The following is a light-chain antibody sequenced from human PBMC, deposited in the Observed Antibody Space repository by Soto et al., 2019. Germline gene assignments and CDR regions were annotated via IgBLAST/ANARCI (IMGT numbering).Light chain of an antibody. Sequence: DIVFTQSPGTLSLSPGERATLSCMASQSLGTDYLAWYQQKPGQAPRLLIYDASRRATGIPVRFSGSGSGADFTLTISTLEPEDFAVYYCQQYAYSPPHSFGQGTKVDIK. CDR3: QQYAYSPPHS. V-gene: IGKV3-20*01. CDR1: QSLGTDY. CDR2: DAS. J-gene: IGKJ2*03.